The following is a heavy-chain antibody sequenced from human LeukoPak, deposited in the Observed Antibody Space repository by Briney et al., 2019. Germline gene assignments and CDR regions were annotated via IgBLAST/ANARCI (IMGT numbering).Heavy chain of an antibody. CDR2: IYYSGTT. CDR3: ARGVYIAAAQYGY. CDR1: GGSISSYY. V-gene: IGHV4-59*01. D-gene: IGHD6-13*01. Sequence: PSETLSLTWTVAGGSISSYYWSWIRQPPGKGLEWIGYIYYSGTTNYNPSLKSRVTISVDTSKNQFSLKLSSVTAADTAVYYCARGVYIAAAQYGYWGQGTLVTVSS. J-gene: IGHJ4*02.